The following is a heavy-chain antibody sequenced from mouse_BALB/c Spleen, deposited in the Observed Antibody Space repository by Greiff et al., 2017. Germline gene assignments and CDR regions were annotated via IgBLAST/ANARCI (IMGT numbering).Heavy chain of an antibody. Sequence: VHVKQSGPELVKPGASVKIPCKASGYTFTDYNMNWVKQSHGKSLEWIGDINPNNGGTIYNQKFKGKATLTVDKSSSTAYMELRSLTSEDTAVYYCESHYDYGTWFAYWGQGTLVTVSA. CDR1: GYTFTDYN. CDR3: ESHYDYGTWFAY. V-gene: IGHV1-18*01. CDR2: INPNNGGT. J-gene: IGHJ3*01. D-gene: IGHD2-4*01.